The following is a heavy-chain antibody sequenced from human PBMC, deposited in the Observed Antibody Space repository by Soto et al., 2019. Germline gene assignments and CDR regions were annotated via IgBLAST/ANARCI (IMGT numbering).Heavy chain of an antibody. CDR3: ARLDKFSSGWS. J-gene: IGHJ4*02. CDR1: GFTFSSYA. D-gene: IGHD6-19*01. Sequence: QVQLVESGGGVVQPGRSLRLSCAASGFTFSSYAMHWVRQAPGKGLEWVATISYDGSIEYYADSVKGRFTVSRDNSENTLHLQMESLRPEETALFYCARLDKFSSGWSWGQGTLVTVSS. V-gene: IGHV3-30-3*01. CDR2: ISYDGSIE.